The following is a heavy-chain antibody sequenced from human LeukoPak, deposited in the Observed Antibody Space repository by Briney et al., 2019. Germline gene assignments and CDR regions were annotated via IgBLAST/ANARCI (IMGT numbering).Heavy chain of an antibody. V-gene: IGHV3-23*01. D-gene: IGHD5-12*01. Sequence: GGSLRLSCTASGFTFGDYAISWVRQAPGKGLVWVSAISGSGGSTYYADSVKGRFTISRDNSKNTLYLQMNSLRAEDTAVYYCANTAVSGYDRKFDYWGQGTLVTVSS. CDR2: ISGSGGST. CDR3: ANTAVSGYDRKFDY. CDR1: GFTFGDYA. J-gene: IGHJ4*02.